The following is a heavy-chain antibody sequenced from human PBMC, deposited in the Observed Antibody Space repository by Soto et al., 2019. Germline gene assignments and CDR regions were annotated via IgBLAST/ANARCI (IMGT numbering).Heavy chain of an antibody. CDR2: NKSKTDGGTT. V-gene: IGHV3-15*01. D-gene: IGHD3-16*02. J-gene: IGHJ4*02. CDR1: GFTFSKAW. CDR3: TAGYYDAIWATYRYIDY. Sequence: GVSLRLSCVASGFTFSKAWMSWVRQAPGKGLEWVGRNKSKTDGGTTDYAAPVKGRFTMSRDDSKYTLYLQMNSLQTEDTALYYCTAGYYDAIWATYRYIDYWGQGTLVTV.